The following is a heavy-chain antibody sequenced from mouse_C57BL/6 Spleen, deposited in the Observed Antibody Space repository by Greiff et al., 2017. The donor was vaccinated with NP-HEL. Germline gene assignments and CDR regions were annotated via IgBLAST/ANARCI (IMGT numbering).Heavy chain of an antibody. D-gene: IGHD2-3*01. CDR3: ARPFYDGYYVWFAY. CDR2: ISSGSSTI. CDR1: GFTFSDYG. V-gene: IGHV5-17*01. J-gene: IGHJ3*01. Sequence: EVQLVESGGGLVKPGGSRKLSCAASGFTFSDYGMHWVRQAPEKGLEWVAYISSGSSTIYYADTVKGRFTISRDNAKNTLFLQMTSLRSEDTAMYYCARPFYDGYYVWFAYWGQGTLVTVSA.